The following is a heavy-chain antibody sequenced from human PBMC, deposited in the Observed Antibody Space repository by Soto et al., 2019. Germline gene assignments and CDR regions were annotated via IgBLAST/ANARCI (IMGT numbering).Heavy chain of an antibody. CDR1: GGSISSSSYY. CDR3: AREQSSGTYYYYYGMDV. D-gene: IGHD6-19*01. J-gene: IGHJ6*02. V-gene: IGHV4-39*02. Sequence: PSEPLSLTCTVSGGSISSSSYYWGWIRQPPGKGLEWSGSIYYSGSTYYNPSLKSRVTISVDTSKNQFSLKLSSVTAADTAVYYCAREQSSGTYYYYYGMDVWGQGTTVTVSS. CDR2: IYYSGST.